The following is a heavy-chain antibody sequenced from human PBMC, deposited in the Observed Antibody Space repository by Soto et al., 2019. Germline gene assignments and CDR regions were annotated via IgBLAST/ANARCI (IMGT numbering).Heavy chain of an antibody. CDR2: ISSSSIDL. D-gene: IGHD4-4*01. Sequence: GGSLRISCAAPGFTVNRYSMNWVRPAPGEGGEGILFISSSSIDLYDADSVKGRFTISRDNAKNSLYLQMNSLRAEDTAVYYCVRYDYSKNGGAFDIWGQGTVVTVSS. CDR3: VRYDYSKNGGAFDI. CDR1: GFTVNRYS. J-gene: IGHJ3*02. V-gene: IGHV3-48*01.